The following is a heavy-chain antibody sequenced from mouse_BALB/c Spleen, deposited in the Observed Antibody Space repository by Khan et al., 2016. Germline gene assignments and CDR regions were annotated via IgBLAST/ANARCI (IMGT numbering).Heavy chain of an antibody. CDR2: IRYSGSQ. V-gene: IGHV3-2*02. J-gene: IGHJ1*01. D-gene: IGHD1-2*01. CDR3: TRSPTATRYFDG. CDR1: GYSITSDYA. Sequence: EVQLQESGPGLVKPSQSLSLTCTVTGYSITSDYAWNWIRQFPGNKLEWMGYIRYSGSQTYNPSLKSRISITRDTSKNQFFTQWYSVTNEATATYYCTRSPTATRYFDGWGAGTTVTVSS.